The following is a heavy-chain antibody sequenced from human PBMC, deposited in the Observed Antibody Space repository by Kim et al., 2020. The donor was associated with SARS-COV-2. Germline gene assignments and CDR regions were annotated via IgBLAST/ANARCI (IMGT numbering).Heavy chain of an antibody. CDR2: IHQSGSP. Sequence: SETLSLTCAVYTGSFSGRYWSWIRQPPGKGLEWIGEIHQSGSPNYNPSLKSRVTISIDTSKNQFSLKLSSVTAADTALYYCARGRAGVVPSPILGLGPHYDYFIMDVWGHGTTVTVSS. D-gene: IGHD2-2*02. CDR1: TGSFSGRY. CDR3: ARGRAGVVPSPILGLGPHYDYFIMDV. V-gene: IGHV4-34*01. J-gene: IGHJ6*02.